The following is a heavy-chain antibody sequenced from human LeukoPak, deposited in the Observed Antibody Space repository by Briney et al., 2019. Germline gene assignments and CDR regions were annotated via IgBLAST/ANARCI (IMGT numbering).Heavy chain of an antibody. CDR3: ARSGVGARDFDY. V-gene: IGHV4-34*01. Sequence: PSETLSLTCAVYGGSFSGYYWSWIRQPPGKGLEWIGEINHSGSTNYNPSLKSRVTISVDTSKNQFSLKLSSVTAADTAVYYCARSGVGARDFDYWGQGTLVTVSS. J-gene: IGHJ4*02. CDR2: INHSGST. CDR1: GGSFSGYY. D-gene: IGHD1-26*01.